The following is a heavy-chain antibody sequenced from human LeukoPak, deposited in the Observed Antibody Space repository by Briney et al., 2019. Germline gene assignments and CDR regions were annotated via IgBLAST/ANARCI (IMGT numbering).Heavy chain of an antibody. CDR3: ARHFPGIVVVPAADAFDI. D-gene: IGHD2-2*01. CDR1: GYSFTSYW. CDR2: IYPGDSDT. V-gene: IGHV5-51*01. J-gene: IGHJ3*02. Sequence: GESLKISCKGSGYSFTSYWIGWVRQMPGKGLEWMGIIYPGDSDTRYSPSFQGQVTISADKSISTAYLQWSSLKASDTAMYYCARHFPGIVVVPAADAFDIWGQGTMVTVSS.